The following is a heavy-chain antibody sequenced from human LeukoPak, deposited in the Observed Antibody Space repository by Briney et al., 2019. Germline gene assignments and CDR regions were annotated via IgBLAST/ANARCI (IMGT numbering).Heavy chain of an antibody. V-gene: IGHV3-23*01. CDR2: ISGSGGST. D-gene: IGHD6-13*01. CDR1: EFTFSSYS. J-gene: IGHJ4*02. Sequence: QPGGSLRLSCAASEFTFSSYSMNWVRQAPGKGLEWVSAISGSGGSTYYADSVKGRFTISRDNSKNTLYLQMNSLRAEDTAVYYCAKDPGSSWPGLYYFDYWGQGTLVTVSS. CDR3: AKDPGSSWPGLYYFDY.